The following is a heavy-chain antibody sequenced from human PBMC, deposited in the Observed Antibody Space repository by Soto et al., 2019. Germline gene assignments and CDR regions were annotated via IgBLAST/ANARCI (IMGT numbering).Heavy chain of an antibody. J-gene: IGHJ4*02. D-gene: IGHD3-9*01. CDR2: IYYRGNA. Sequence: SETLSLTCSVSDDSINSDKYYWGWIRQHTGKGLEWIGRIYYRGNAYYNPSLQTRVTISLHKSRSQFSLKLNSVTAADSAVYFCARLEGLATISYYFDFWGPGALVTVSS. V-gene: IGHV4-39*01. CDR3: ARLEGLATISYYFDF. CDR1: DDSINSDKYY.